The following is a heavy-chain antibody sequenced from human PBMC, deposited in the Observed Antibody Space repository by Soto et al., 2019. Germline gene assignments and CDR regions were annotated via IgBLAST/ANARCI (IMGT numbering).Heavy chain of an antibody. Sequence: EVQLAESGGGLVPPGGSLRLSCAVSGFTFSDFWMHWVRQVPGKGPVCVSRISGDGTTTHYVGAVKGRFTISRDNAKNMLYLEMNSLRAEDTAVYYCVRRHSVGGFFHGWGQGTLVTVSS. V-gene: IGHV3-74*01. CDR2: ISGDGTTT. CDR3: VRRHSVGGFFHG. J-gene: IGHJ4*02. D-gene: IGHD5-12*01. CDR1: GFTFSDFW.